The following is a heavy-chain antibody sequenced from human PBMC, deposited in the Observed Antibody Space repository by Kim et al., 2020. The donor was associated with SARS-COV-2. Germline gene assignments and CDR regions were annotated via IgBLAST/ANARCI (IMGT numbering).Heavy chain of an antibody. Sequence: IYYADPGKGRCTISRDNAKNSLYLQMNSLRAEDTAVYYCARGGQSARPDYWGQGTLVTVSS. D-gene: IGHD6-19*01. CDR3: ARGGQSARPDY. J-gene: IGHJ4*02. V-gene: IGHV3-48*03. CDR2: I.